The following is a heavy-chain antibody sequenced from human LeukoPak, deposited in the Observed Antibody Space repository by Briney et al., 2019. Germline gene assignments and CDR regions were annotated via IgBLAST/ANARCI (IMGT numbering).Heavy chain of an antibody. J-gene: IGHJ4*02. CDR3: VRGRDGYNHFDS. V-gene: IGHV1-69*05. Sequence: SVKVSCKASGGAFRRLDLSWVRQAPGRGLEWMGGFLPIFGTTNYAHKFQGRVTITTDEATSIAYMDLTSLKSDDTAVYYCVRGRDGYNHFDSWGQGTQVTVSS. CDR1: GGAFRRLD. CDR2: FLPIFGTT. D-gene: IGHD5-24*01.